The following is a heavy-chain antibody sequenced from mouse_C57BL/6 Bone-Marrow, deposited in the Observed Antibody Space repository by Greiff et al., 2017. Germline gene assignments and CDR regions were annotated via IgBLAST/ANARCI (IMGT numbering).Heavy chain of an antibody. D-gene: IGHD1-1*01. CDR2: IYWDDDK. Sequence: QVTLKECGPGILQSSQTLSLTCSFSGFSLSTSGMGVSWIRQPSGKGLEWLAHIYWDDDKRYNPSLKSRLTISKDTSRNQVFLKITSVDTAYTATYYCARSYYGSSYGFAYWGQGTLVTVSA. V-gene: IGHV8-12*01. CDR1: GFSLSTSGMG. CDR3: ARSYYGSSYGFAY. J-gene: IGHJ3*01.